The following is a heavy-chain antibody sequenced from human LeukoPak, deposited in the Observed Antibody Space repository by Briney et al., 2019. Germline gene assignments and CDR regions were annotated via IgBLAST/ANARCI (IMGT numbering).Heavy chain of an antibody. CDR1: GFTFSSYS. Sequence: GGSLRLSCAASGFTFSSYSTNWVRQAPGKGLEWVSSISSSSSYIYYADSVKGRFTISRDNAKNTLYLQMNSLRAEDTAVYYCARGEDYTKFDYWGQGTLVTVSS. V-gene: IGHV3-21*01. CDR2: ISSSSSYI. J-gene: IGHJ4*02. CDR3: ARGEDYTKFDY. D-gene: IGHD4-11*01.